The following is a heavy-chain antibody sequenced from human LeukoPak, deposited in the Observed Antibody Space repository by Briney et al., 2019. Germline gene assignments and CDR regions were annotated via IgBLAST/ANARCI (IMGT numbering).Heavy chain of an antibody. D-gene: IGHD2-21*02. V-gene: IGHV3-30-3*01. CDR3: ARDGDTAIRRVNFDY. CDR1: GFPFSSHA. Sequence: RGPLSLSCTVSGFPFSSHAIHGVRRAPGGGGEGVAVVSFDGNNKYYAGSVKGRFSISRDNSKNTLYLQMNSLMTEDTAVYYCARDGDTAIRRVNFDYWGQGTLVTVSS. J-gene: IGHJ4*02. CDR2: VSFDGNNK.